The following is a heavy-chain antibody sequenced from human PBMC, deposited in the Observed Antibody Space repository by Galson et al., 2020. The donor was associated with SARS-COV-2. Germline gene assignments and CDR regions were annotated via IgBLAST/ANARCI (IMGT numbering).Heavy chain of an antibody. V-gene: IGHV3-48*04. Sequence: GESLKISCAASGFTFSTYGMNWVRQAPGKGLEWVSYITWSSSSIYYADSVKGRFTISRDNAENSLYLQMDSLRAEDTAVYYCSRNSGRGIAAADPFRMDVWGQGTTVTVSS. CDR2: ITWSSSSI. D-gene: IGHD6-13*01. CDR1: GFTFSTYG. J-gene: IGHJ6*02. CDR3: SRNSGRGIAAADPFRMDV.